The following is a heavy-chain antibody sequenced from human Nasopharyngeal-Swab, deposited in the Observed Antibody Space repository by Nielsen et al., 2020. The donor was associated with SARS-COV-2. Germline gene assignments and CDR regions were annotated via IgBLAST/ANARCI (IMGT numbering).Heavy chain of an antibody. Sequence: ASVKVSCKTSGYTFPSFDINWVRQATGPGLAWLGSMNLDSGDPHYAQEFQGKVTLTSDTSRSTAYMQLSSLRSEDTAGYYGARGPRPTRKLDYWGQGALVNVSS. D-gene: IGHD5-24*01. CDR2: MNLDSGDP. J-gene: IGHJ4*02. CDR3: ARGPRPTRKLDY. CDR1: GYTFPSFD. V-gene: IGHV1-8*01.